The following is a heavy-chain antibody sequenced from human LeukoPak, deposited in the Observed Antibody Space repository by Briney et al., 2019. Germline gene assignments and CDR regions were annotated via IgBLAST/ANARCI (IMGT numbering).Heavy chain of an antibody. D-gene: IGHD3-16*01. CDR3: AGGRKIAFDI. J-gene: IGHJ3*02. CDR2: ISSSSSYI. CDR1: GCPFSSYS. Sequence: KAGGSLRLSCAASGCPFSSYSMNWVRQAPGKGREWVSSISSSSSYIYYADSVKGRFNISKDNAKNSLYLQMNSRRAEDTAVYYCAGGRKIAFDIWGQGTMVTVSS. V-gene: IGHV3-21*01.